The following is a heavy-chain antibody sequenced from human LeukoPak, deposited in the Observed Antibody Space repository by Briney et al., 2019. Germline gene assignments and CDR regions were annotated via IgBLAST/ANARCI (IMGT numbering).Heavy chain of an antibody. D-gene: IGHD2-2*01. CDR1: GGSISSSNYY. CDR2: IYYSEST. Sequence: SETLSLTCTVSGGSISSSNYYWGWIRQPPGKGLEWIGSIYYSESTYYNPSLKSRVAISVDTSKNQFSLKLSSVTVADTAVYYCARSPYCSSTSCYGAFDIWGQGTMVTVSS. J-gene: IGHJ3*02. V-gene: IGHV4-39*01. CDR3: ARSPYCSSTSCYGAFDI.